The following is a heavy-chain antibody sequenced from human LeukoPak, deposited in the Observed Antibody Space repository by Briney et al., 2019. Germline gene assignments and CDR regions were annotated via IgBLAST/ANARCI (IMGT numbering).Heavy chain of an antibody. CDR2: IYYSGST. CDR3: ARSTYYYASGSSNWFDP. D-gene: IGHD3-10*01. J-gene: IGHJ5*02. CDR1: GGSINSYY. V-gene: IGHV4-59*01. Sequence: SETLSLTCTVSGGSINSYYWSWIRQPPGKGLEWIGYIYYSGSTKYNPSLKSRVTISVDTSKSQFSLKLSSVTAADTAVYYCARSTYYYASGSSNWFDPWGQGTLVTVSS.